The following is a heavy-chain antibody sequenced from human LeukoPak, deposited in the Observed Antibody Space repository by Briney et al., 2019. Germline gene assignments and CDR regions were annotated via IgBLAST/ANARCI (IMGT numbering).Heavy chain of an antibody. D-gene: IGHD6-19*01. J-gene: IGHJ5*02. CDR3: ARVNGAVALRWFDP. V-gene: IGHV3-48*01. CDR2: ISRSSTTI. CDR1: GFTFSNYS. Sequence: GGSLRLSCAASGFTFSNYSMNWVRQAPGKGLEWVSYISRSSTTIYYADSVKGRFTISRDNAKNSLYLQMNSLRAEDTAVYYCARVNGAVALRWFDPWGQGTLVTVSS.